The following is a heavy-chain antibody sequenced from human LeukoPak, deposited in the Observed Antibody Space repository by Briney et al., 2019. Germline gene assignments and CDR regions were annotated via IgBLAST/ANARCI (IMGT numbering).Heavy chain of an antibody. CDR2: INHSGST. V-gene: IGHV4-34*01. D-gene: IGHD6-13*01. CDR3: ARAHREVSKAGTKTIEQRAFDI. J-gene: IGHJ3*02. CDR1: GGSFSGYY. Sequence: SETLSLTCAVYGGSFSGYYWSWIRQPPGKGLEWIGEINHSGSTNYNPSLKSRITISVDTSKNQFSPKLSSVTAADTAVYYCARAHREVSKAGTKTIEQRAFDIWGQGTMVTVSS.